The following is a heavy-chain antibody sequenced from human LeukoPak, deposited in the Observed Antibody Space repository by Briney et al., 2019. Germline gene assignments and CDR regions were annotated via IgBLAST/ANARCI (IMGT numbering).Heavy chain of an antibody. J-gene: IGHJ4*02. CDR2: IYPGDSDT. CDR3: ARHRSSWSEFDY. Sequence: PGESLKLACQGSEYSFTNYWIAWVRQMPGKGLEWMGIIYPGDSDTRYSPSFQGQVIISADKSISTAYLQWSSLKAPDTAMYYCARHRSSWSEFDYWGQGTLVTVSS. V-gene: IGHV5-51*01. CDR1: EYSFTNYW. D-gene: IGHD6-13*01.